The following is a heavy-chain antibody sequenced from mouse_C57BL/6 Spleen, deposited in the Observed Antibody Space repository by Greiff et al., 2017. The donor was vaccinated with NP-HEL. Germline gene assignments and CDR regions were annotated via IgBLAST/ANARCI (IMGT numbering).Heavy chain of an antibody. J-gene: IGHJ4*01. CDR2: ISDGGSYT. Sequence: EVKLVESGGGLVKPGGSLKLSCAASGFTFSSYAMSWVRPTPEKRLEWVATISDGGSYTYYPAHVKGRFTISRDDAKNNLYLQMSHLKAEDTAMDYCARVGRGAMDDWGQGTSVTVSS. CDR3: ARVGRGAMDD. CDR1: GFTFSSYA. V-gene: IGHV5-4*03.